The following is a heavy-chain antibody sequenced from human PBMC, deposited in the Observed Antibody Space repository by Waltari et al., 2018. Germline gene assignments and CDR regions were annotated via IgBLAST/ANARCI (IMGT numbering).Heavy chain of an antibody. V-gene: IGHV4-38-2*01. D-gene: IGHD6-13*01. CDR3: ARRAAIAATGPTYYMDV. CDR2: IYHSGST. Sequence: QVQLQESGPGLVKPSETLSLTCAVSGYSISSGYYWGWIRQPPGKGLEWIGGIYHSGSTYSNPSLKSRVTISVDTSKNQFSLKLSSVTAADTAVYYCARRAAIAATGPTYYMDVWGKGTTVTVSS. CDR1: GYSISSGYY. J-gene: IGHJ6*03.